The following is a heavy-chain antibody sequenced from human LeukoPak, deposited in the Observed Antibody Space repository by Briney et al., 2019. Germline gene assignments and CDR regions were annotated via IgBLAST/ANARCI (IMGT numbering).Heavy chain of an antibody. J-gene: IGHJ3*02. CDR2: IYYSGST. D-gene: IGHD3-10*01. CDR1: GGSISSGDYY. CDR3: ARDGWGSGSSGAFDI. V-gene: IGHV4-30-4*01. Sequence: MPSQTLSLTCTVSGGSISSGDYYWSWIRQPPGKGLEWIGYIYYSGSTYYNPSLKSRVTISVDTSKNQFSLKLSSVTAADTAVYYCARDGWGSGSSGAFDIWGQGTMVTVSS.